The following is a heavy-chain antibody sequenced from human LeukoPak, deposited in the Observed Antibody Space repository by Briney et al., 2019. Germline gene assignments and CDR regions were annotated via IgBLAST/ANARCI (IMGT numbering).Heavy chain of an antibody. CDR2: INPNNGGT. CDR3: ARDRSTLGYRQFDY. V-gene: IGHV1-2*02. D-gene: IGHD5-18*01. Sequence: ASVKVSCKASGYTFTGYYMHWVRQAPGQGLEWMGWINPNNGGTSYAQKFQGRVTMTRDTSISTAYMDLSRLRSDDTAVYYCARDRSTLGYRQFDYWGQGTLVTVSS. J-gene: IGHJ4*02. CDR1: GYTFTGYY.